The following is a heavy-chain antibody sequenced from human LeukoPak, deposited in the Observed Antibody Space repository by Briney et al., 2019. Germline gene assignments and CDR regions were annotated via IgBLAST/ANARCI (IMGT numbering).Heavy chain of an antibody. V-gene: IGHV4-34*01. CDR1: GGSFSGYY. J-gene: IGHJ4*02. CDR2: INHSGST. D-gene: IGHD6-13*01. Sequence: SETLSLTCAVYGGSFSGYYWSWIRQPPGKGLEWIGEINHSGSTNYNPSLKSRVTISVDTSKNQFSLKLSSVTAADTAVYYCASPPLSIAAAGALVYWGQGTLVTASS. CDR3: ASPPLSIAAAGALVY.